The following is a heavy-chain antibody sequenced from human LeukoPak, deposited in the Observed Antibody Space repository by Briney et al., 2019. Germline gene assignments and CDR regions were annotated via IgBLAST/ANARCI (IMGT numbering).Heavy chain of an antibody. J-gene: IGHJ4*02. CDR3: AKDTLGNSVTPYIPDY. Sequence: PGGSLRLSCVASGFTFSSYAMHWVRQAPGRGLEWVAVISYDGSNKYYADSVKGRFTISRDKSKNTMYLQMNSLRPEDTGVYCAKDTLGNSVTPYIPDYWGQGTLVTVSS. D-gene: IGHD4-17*01. V-gene: IGHV3-30*18. CDR2: ISYDGSNK. CDR1: GFTFSSYA.